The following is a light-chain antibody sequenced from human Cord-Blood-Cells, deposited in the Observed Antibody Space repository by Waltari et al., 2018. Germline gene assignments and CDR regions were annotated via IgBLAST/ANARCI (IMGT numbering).Light chain of an antibody. CDR1: RRAAGGYNY. J-gene: IGLJ2*01. CDR2: DVS. CDR3: CSYAGSYTV. V-gene: IGLV2-11*01. Sequence: QSALTQPRSVSGSPGQSVTISCPGTRRAAGGYNYVSWYQQHPGKAPKLMIYDVSKRPSGVPDRFSGSKSGNTASLTISGLQAEDEADYYCCSYAGSYTVFGGGTKLTVL.